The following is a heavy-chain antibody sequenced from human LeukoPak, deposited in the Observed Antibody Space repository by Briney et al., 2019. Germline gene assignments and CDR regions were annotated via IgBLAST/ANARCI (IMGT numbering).Heavy chain of an antibody. J-gene: IGHJ4*02. D-gene: IGHD6-19*01. V-gene: IGHV1-69*04. CDR2: IIPILGIA. CDR3: ASPRGGGSGWHYYFDY. Sequence: SVKVSCKASGGTFSSYAISWVRQAPGQGLEWMGRIIPILGIANYAQKFQGRVTITADKSTSTAYMELSSLRSEDTAVYYCASPRGGGSGWHYYFDYWGQGTLVTVSS. CDR1: GGTFSSYA.